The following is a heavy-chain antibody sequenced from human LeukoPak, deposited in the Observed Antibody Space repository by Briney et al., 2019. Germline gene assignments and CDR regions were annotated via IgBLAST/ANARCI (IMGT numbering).Heavy chain of an antibody. V-gene: IGHV1-2*06. CDR2: INPNSGGT. Sequence: APVKVSCKASGYTVTGYYMHWVRQAPGQGLEWMGRINPNSGGTNYAQKFQGRVTMTRDTSISTAYMELSRLRSDDTAVYYCARLSSPGPSSGPDYWGQGTLVTVSS. CDR1: GYTVTGYY. J-gene: IGHJ4*02. CDR3: ARLSSPGPSSGPDY. D-gene: IGHD3-22*01.